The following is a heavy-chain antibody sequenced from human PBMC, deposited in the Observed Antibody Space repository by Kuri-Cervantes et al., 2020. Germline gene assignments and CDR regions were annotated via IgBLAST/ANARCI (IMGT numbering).Heavy chain of an antibody. CDR3: AKGKRDYGDYFDY. CDR1: GFTFSSYG. D-gene: IGHD4-17*01. CDR2: IWYDGSNK. V-gene: IGHV3-30*02. J-gene: IGHJ4*02. Sequence: GGSLRLSCAASGFTFSSYGMHWVRQAPGKGLEWVAVIWYDGSNKYYADSVKGRFTISRDNSKNTLYVQMNSLRAEDTAVYYCAKGKRDYGDYFDYWGQGTLVTVSS.